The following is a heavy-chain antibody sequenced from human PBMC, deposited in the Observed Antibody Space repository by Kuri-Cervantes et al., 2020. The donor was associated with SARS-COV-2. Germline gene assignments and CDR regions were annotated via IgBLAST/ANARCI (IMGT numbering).Heavy chain of an antibody. V-gene: IGHV5-51*01. CDR3: ARLPYYYYMDV. J-gene: IGHJ6*03. Sequence: GGSLRLSCKGSGYSFTSYWIGWVRQMPGKGLEWVGIIYPGDSDTRYSPSFQGQVTITADKSIGTAYLQWSSLKASDTAMYYCARLPYYYYMDVWGKGTTVTVSS. CDR2: IYPGDSDT. CDR1: GYSFTSYW.